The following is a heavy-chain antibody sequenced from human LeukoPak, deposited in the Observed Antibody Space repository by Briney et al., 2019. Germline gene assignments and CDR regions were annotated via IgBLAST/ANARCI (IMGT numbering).Heavy chain of an antibody. Sequence: PSDTLSLTCAVSGGSISSSNWWSWVRQPPGKGLGWIGEIYHSGSTNYNPSLKSRVTISVDKSKNQFSLKLSSVTAADTAVYYCARGPAGTVNHFDYWGQGTLVTVFS. D-gene: IGHD6-13*01. CDR2: IYHSGST. CDR1: GGSISSSNW. J-gene: IGHJ4*02. V-gene: IGHV4-4*02. CDR3: ARGPAGTVNHFDY.